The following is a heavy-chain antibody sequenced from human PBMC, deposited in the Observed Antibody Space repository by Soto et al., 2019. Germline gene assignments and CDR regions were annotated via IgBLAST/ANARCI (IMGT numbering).Heavy chain of an antibody. J-gene: IGHJ6*02. CDR2: INHSGST. CDR3: ARVGVVPAARRYYYYYGMDV. D-gene: IGHD2-2*01. CDR1: GGSFSGYY. V-gene: IGHV4-34*01. Sequence: SETLSLTCAVYGGSFSGYYWSWIRQPPGKGLEWIGEINHSGSTNSNPSLKSRVTISVDTSKNQFSLKLSSVTAADTAVYYCARVGVVPAARRYYYYYGMDVWGQGTTVTVSS.